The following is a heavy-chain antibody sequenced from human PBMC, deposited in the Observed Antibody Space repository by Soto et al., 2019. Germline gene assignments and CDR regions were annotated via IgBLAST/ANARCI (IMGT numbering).Heavy chain of an antibody. CDR1: GFTFSDYY. Sequence: GGSLRLSCAASGFTFSDYYMSWIRQAPGKGLEWVSYISSSGSTIYYADSVKGRFTISRDNAKNSLYLQMNSLRAEDTAVYYCARERADIVVVPAAIMRAGGYYFDYWGQGTLVTVSS. CDR3: ARERADIVVVPAAIMRAGGYYFDY. CDR2: ISSSGSTI. J-gene: IGHJ4*02. D-gene: IGHD2-2*02. V-gene: IGHV3-11*01.